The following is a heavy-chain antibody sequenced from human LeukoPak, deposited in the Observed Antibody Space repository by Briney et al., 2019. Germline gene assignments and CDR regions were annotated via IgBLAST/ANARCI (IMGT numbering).Heavy chain of an antibody. Sequence: GGSLRLSCAASGFTFSSYEMNWVRQAPGKGLEWVSYIGSSGSTIYYADSVKGRFTISRDNAKNSLYLQMNSLRDEDTAVYYCARSRGDGYSSLVWYFDLWGRGTLVSVSS. D-gene: IGHD6-13*01. J-gene: IGHJ2*01. CDR2: IGSSGSTI. CDR1: GFTFSSYE. V-gene: IGHV3-48*03. CDR3: ARSRGDGYSSLVWYFDL.